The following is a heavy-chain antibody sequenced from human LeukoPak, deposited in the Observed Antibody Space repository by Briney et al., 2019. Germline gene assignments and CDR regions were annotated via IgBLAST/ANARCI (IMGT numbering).Heavy chain of an antibody. Sequence: QTGGSLRLSCAASGFTFSSYAMSWVRQAPGKGLEWVSAISGSGGSTYYADSVKGRFTISRDNSKNTLYLQMNSLRAEDTAVYYCAKSGIMAAARVSHGLFDYWGQGTLVTVSS. CDR1: GFTFSSYA. CDR3: AKSGIMAAARVSHGLFDY. D-gene: IGHD6-13*01. V-gene: IGHV3-23*01. CDR2: ISGSGGST. J-gene: IGHJ4*02.